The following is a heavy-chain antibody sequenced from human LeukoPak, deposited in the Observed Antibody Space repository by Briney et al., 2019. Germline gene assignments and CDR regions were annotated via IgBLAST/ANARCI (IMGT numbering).Heavy chain of an antibody. J-gene: IGHJ4*02. CDR3: VRPDSRSRLD. CDR1: GFTFSSYE. CDR2: ISSGALTI. Sequence: PGGSLRLSCAASGFTFSSYEMNWVRQAPGKGLEWVSYISSGALTIFYADSVKGRFTISRDNAKNSLFLQMSGLRVEDTAVYYCVRPDSRSRLDWGQGTLVTVSS. D-gene: IGHD3-22*01. V-gene: IGHV3-48*03.